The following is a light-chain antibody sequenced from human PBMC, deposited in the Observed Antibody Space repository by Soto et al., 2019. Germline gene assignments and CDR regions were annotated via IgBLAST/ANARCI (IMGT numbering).Light chain of an antibody. CDR2: STN. CDR3: SSYTSSNTLI. J-gene: IGLJ2*01. Sequence: QTVVSQEPSFSVSPGETVTLTCGLTSASVLTSYYPSWYQQTPGQAPRTLIYSTNIRSSGVPDRFSGSILGNKAALTITGAQADDESDYYCSSYTSSNTLIFGGGTKLTVL. V-gene: IGLV8-61*01. CDR1: SASVLTSYY.